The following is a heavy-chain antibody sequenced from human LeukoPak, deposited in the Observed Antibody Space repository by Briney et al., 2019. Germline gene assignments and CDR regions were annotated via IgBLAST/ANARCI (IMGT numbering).Heavy chain of an antibody. CDR2: IKQDGSEK. D-gene: IGHD3-3*01. CDR1: RFTFSSYW. J-gene: IGHJ6*03. CDR3: AREFLEWSGLDGNYYYMDV. Sequence: GGSLRLSCAASRFTFSSYWMSWVRQAPGKGLEWVANIKQDGSEKYSVDSVKGRFTISRDNAKNSLYLQMNSLRAEDTAVYYCAREFLEWSGLDGNYYYMDVWGKGTTVTVSS. V-gene: IGHV3-7*01.